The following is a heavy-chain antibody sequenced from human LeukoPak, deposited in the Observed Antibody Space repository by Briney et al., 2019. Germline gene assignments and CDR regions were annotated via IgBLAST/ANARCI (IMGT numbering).Heavy chain of an antibody. J-gene: IGHJ3*02. CDR2: IKQDGSEK. D-gene: IGHD6-13*01. V-gene: IGHV3-7*01. CDR1: GFTFSSYW. Sequence: GGSLRLSCAASGFTFSSYWMSWVRQAPGKGLERVANIKQDGSEKYYVDSVKGRFTISRDNAKNSLYLQMNSLRAEDTAVYYCARVLWLYSSSWILGGFDIWGQGTMVTVSP. CDR3: ARVLWLYSSSWILGGFDI.